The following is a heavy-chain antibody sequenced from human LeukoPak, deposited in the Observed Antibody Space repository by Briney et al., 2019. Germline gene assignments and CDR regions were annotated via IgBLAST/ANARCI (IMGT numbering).Heavy chain of an antibody. J-gene: IGHJ4*02. CDR1: GFTFSNYW. CDR3: VGHCSSTSCYEY. V-gene: IGHV3-74*01. Sequence: PGGSLRLSCAASGFTFSNYWMHWVRQAPGKGLVWVSRINSDGSSTNYADSVKGRFTISRDNAKNTPFLQMNSLRAEDSAVYYCVGHCSSTSCYEYWGQGTLVTVSS. CDR2: INSDGSST. D-gene: IGHD2-2*01.